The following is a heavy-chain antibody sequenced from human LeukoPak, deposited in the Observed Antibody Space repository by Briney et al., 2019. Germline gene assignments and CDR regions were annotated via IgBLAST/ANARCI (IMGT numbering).Heavy chain of an antibody. J-gene: IGHJ6*03. D-gene: IGHD1-7*01. CDR1: GGTFSSYA. CDR3: ATAKGENYYYYYYMDV. Sequence: PEASVKVSCKASGGTFSSYAISWVRQAPGQGLEWMGGIIPIFGTANYAQKFQGRVTITTDESTSTAYMELSSLRSEDTAVYYCATAKGENYYYYYYMDVWGKGTTVTVSS. V-gene: IGHV1-69*05. CDR2: IIPIFGTA.